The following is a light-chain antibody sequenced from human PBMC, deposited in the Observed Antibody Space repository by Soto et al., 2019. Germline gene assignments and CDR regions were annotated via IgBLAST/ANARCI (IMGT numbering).Light chain of an antibody. J-gene: IGLJ1*01. CDR3: SSYTNINTRACV. Sequence: QSALTQPASVSGSPGQSINISCTGTSGDIGSYNRVSWYQQHPGKAPKLIIYEVTDRPSGVSNRFFGSKSGNTASLTISGLQAEDEAEYYCSSYTNINTRACVFGTGTKLTVL. CDR2: EVT. V-gene: IGLV2-14*01. CDR1: SGDIGSYNR.